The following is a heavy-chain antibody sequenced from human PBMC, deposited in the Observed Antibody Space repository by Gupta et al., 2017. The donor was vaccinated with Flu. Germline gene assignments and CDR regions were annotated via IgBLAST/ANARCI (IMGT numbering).Heavy chain of an antibody. V-gene: IGHV3-30*18. Sequence: QVQLVESGGGVVQPGRSLRLSCAASGFTFSSYGMHWVRQAPGKGLEWVAVISYDGSNKYYADSVKGRFTISRDNSKNTLYLQMNSLRAEDTAVYYCAKPPLTNGVFYYFDYWGQGTLVTVSS. J-gene: IGHJ4*02. CDR2: ISYDGSNK. D-gene: IGHD2-8*01. CDR3: AKPPLTNGVFYYFDY. CDR1: GFTFSSYG.